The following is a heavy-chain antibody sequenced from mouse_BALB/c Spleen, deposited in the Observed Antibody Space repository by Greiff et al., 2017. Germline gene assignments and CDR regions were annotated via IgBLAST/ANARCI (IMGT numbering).Heavy chain of an antibody. CDR2: ISSGGST. D-gene: IGHD1-1*01. CDR3: ARGRDYGSSYWFAY. Sequence: EVKLMESGGGLVKPGGSLKLSCAASGFTFSSYAMSWVRQTPEKRLEWVASISSGGSTYYPDSVKGRFTISRDNARNILYLQMSSLRSEDTAMYYCARGRDYGSSYWFAYWGQGTLVTVSA. V-gene: IGHV5-6-5*01. CDR1: GFTFSSYA. J-gene: IGHJ3*01.